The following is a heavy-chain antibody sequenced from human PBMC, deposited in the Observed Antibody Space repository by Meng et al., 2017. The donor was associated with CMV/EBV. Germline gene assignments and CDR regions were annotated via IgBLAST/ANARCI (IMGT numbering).Heavy chain of an antibody. CDR3: AREEYSHGLEYYYYGMDV. D-gene: IGHD5-18*01. CDR2: ISSSSSTI. V-gene: IGHV3-48*04. Sequence: GGPLRLSCAASGFTFSSYSMNWVRQAPGKGLEWVSYISSSSSTIYYADSVKGRFTISRDNAKNSLYLQMNSLRAEDTAVYYCAREEYSHGLEYYYYGMDVWGQGTTVTVSS. CDR1: GFTFSSYS. J-gene: IGHJ6*02.